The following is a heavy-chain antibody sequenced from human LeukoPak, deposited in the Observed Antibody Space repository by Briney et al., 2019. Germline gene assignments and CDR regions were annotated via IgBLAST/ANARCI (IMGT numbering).Heavy chain of an antibody. CDR1: GFTFDDYA. CDR3: AKGEKKWLARQPDY. V-gene: IGHV3-9*01. D-gene: IGHD6-19*01. J-gene: IGHJ4*02. Sequence: GRSLRLSCAASGFTFDDYAMHWVRQAPGRGLEWVSGIGWNSVSIGYADSVKGRFTISRDNAKNSLYLQMNSLKTEDTAFYYCAKGEKKWLARQPDYWGQGTLVTVSS. CDR2: IGWNSVSI.